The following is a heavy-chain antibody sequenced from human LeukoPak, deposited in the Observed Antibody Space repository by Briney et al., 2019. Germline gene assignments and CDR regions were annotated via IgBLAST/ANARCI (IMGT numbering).Heavy chain of an antibody. J-gene: IGHJ4*02. CDR2: FDPEDGET. Sequence: ASVKVSCKVSGYTLSELSMHWVRQAPGEGLEWMGGFDPEDGETVYAQKFQGRVTMTEDTSTDTAYMELSSLRSEDTAVYYCATAAGSGWYPYFDYWGQGTLVTVSS. D-gene: IGHD6-19*01. V-gene: IGHV1-24*01. CDR1: GYTLSELS. CDR3: ATAAGSGWYPYFDY.